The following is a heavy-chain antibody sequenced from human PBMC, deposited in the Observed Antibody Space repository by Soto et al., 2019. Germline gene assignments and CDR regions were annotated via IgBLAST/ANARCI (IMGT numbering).Heavy chain of an antibody. CDR2: INHSGST. J-gene: IGHJ4*02. Sequence: QVQLQQWGAGLLKPSETLSLTCAVYGGSFSGYYWSWIRQPPGKGLEWIGEINHSGSTNHNPSLKSRVTISVDTSKNQFSLKLSSVTAADTAVYYCARGGHSSSEFCDYWGQGTLVTVSS. V-gene: IGHV4-34*01. CDR1: GGSFSGYY. CDR3: ARGGHSSSEFCDY. D-gene: IGHD6-6*01.